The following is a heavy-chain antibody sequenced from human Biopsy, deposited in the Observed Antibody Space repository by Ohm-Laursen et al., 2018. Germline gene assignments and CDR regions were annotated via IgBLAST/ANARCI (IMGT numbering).Heavy chain of an antibody. CDR3: AADADGYYTEFDY. CDR1: GGPSTNYA. CDR2: IVPILGHL. D-gene: IGHD3-3*01. Sequence: GASVKVSCKASGGPSTNYAFSWVRQAPGQGLEWVGRIVPILGHLNYAQRFQGRVSITADKSTSYVYMELSRLTSGDTAVYYCAADADGYYTEFDYWGQGTLVTVSS. J-gene: IGHJ4*02. V-gene: IGHV1-69*04.